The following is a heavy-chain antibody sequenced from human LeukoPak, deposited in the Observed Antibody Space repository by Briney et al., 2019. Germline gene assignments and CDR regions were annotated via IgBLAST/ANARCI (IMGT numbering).Heavy chain of an antibody. J-gene: IGHJ6*03. CDR3: AKGNGFCSVTSCSYYYYMDV. CDR1: GFTFSSYA. V-gene: IGHV3-23*01. D-gene: IGHD2-2*01. CDR2: ISGSGGSR. Sequence: GGSLRLSCAASGFTFSSYAMSWVRQAPGKGMEWVSSISGSGGSRCYGGSVKGRFTISKDNSKNTLYLQMSSLRPEDTAVYYCAKGNGFCSVTSCSYYYYMDVWGKGTTVTVSS.